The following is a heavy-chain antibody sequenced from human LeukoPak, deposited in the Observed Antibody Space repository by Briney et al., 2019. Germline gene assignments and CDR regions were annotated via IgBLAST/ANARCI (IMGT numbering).Heavy chain of an antibody. Sequence: PGGSLRLSCAASGFTFSGYGMHWVRQAPGKGLEWVAVISYDGHNEYYGDSVKGRFTISRDNSKNTVFLQMDSLRAEDTGIYYCANGVGYGGMDVWGQGTTVTVSS. CDR1: GFTFSGYG. CDR3: ANGVGYGGMDV. CDR2: ISYDGHNE. J-gene: IGHJ6*02. D-gene: IGHD5-12*01. V-gene: IGHV3-30*18.